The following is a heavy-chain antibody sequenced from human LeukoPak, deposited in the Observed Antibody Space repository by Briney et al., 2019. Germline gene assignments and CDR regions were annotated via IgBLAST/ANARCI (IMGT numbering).Heavy chain of an antibody. D-gene: IGHD2-2*01. Sequence: GASLRLSCAASGFTFSSYAMGWVRQAPGKGLEWVPAISGSGGSTYYADSVKGRFTISRDNSKNTLYLQMNSLRAEDTAVYYCAKEGQVVPAATPHYYYYGMDVWGQGTTVTVSS. V-gene: IGHV3-23*01. CDR2: ISGSGGST. CDR3: AKEGQVVPAATPHYYYYGMDV. CDR1: GFTFSSYA. J-gene: IGHJ6*02.